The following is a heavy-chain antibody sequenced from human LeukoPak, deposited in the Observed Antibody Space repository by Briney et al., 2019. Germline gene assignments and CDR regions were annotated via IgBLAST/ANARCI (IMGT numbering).Heavy chain of an antibody. J-gene: IGHJ6*03. CDR3: ARDLRYFDPYYYMDV. CDR1: GGTFSSYA. CDR2: IIPIFGTT. V-gene: IGHV1-69*05. D-gene: IGHD3-9*01. Sequence: SVKVSCKASGGTFSSYAISWVRQAPGQGLEWMGGIIPIFGTTNCAQKFQGRVTITTDESTSTAYMELSSLRSEDTAVYYCARDLRYFDPYYYMDVWAKGPRSPSP.